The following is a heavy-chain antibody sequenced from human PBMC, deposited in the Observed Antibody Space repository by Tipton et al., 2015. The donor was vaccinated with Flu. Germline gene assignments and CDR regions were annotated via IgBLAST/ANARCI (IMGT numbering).Heavy chain of an antibody. J-gene: IGHJ4*02. CDR2: INPNSGGT. V-gene: IGHV1-2*02. Sequence: QVQLVQSGAEVKKPGASVKVSCKASGYTFTGYYMHWVRQAPGQGLEWMGWINPNSGGTYYAQKFQGRVTMTRDTSISTAYMEVSRLRSDDTAVYYCARGQKLWSQLLGIWGQGTLVTVSS. D-gene: IGHD2-2*01. CDR1: GYTFTGYY. CDR3: ARGQKLWSQLLGI.